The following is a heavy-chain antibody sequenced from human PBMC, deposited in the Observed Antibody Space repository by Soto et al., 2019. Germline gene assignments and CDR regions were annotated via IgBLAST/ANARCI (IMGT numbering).Heavy chain of an antibody. CDR2: IYTSGST. CDR3: ARDEYYDSSGYAAY. CDR1: GGSVSSYY. Sequence: SETLSLTCTVSGGSVSSYYWSWIRQPAGKVLEWIGRIYTSGSTNYNPSLKSRVTMSVDTSKNQFSLKLSSVTAADTAVYYCARDEYYDSSGYAAYWGQGTLVTVSS. D-gene: IGHD3-22*01. V-gene: IGHV4-4*07. J-gene: IGHJ4*02.